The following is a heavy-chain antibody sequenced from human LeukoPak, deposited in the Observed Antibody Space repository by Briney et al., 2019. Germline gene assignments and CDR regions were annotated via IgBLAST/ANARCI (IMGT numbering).Heavy chain of an antibody. J-gene: IGHJ4*02. Sequence: PGGSLRLSCAASGFAFSSYAMTWVRQGPGKGLEWVSSIRGDSRYTYYADSVKGWFTISRDNSKNTLYLQMNSLRAEDTAVYYCAKMGEQLVLSYFDYWGQGTLVTVSS. D-gene: IGHD6-6*01. CDR3: AKMGEQLVLSYFDY. CDR2: IRGDSRYT. CDR1: GFAFSSYA. V-gene: IGHV3-23*01.